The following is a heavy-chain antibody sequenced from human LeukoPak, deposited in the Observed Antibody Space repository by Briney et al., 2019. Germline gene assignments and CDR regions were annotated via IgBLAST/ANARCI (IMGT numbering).Heavy chain of an antibody. CDR1: GFTFNNYA. Sequence: GGSLRLSCTAAGFTFNNYAMSWVRQAPGKGLEWVAVISYDGNNKYYADSVKGRFTISRDNAKNSLYLQMNSLRAEDTAVYYCASRLAVAGPNDAFDIWGQGTMVTVSS. CDR2: ISYDGNNK. D-gene: IGHD6-19*01. J-gene: IGHJ3*02. CDR3: ASRLAVAGPNDAFDI. V-gene: IGHV3-30-3*01.